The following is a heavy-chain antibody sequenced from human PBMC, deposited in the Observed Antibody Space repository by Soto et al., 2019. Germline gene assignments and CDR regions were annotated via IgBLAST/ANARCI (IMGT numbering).Heavy chain of an antibody. CDR2: IYYSGST. Sequence: SETLSLTCTVSGGSISSYYWSCIRQPPGKGLEWIGYIYYSGSTNYNPSLKSRVTISVDTSDNQFSLKMSSVTAAATAVYYCERSDYGDYVGYWGQGTMVTVSS. D-gene: IGHD4-17*01. J-gene: IGHJ4*02. CDR1: GGSISSYY. CDR3: ERSDYGDYVGY. V-gene: IGHV4-59*01.